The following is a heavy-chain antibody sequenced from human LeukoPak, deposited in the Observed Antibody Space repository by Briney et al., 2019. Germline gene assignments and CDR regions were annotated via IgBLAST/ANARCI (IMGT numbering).Heavy chain of an antibody. CDR2: INHSGST. D-gene: IGHD3-10*01. Sequence: SETLSLTCTVSGGSISSGGYYWSWIRQPPGKGLEWIGEINHSGSTNYNPSLKSRATISVDTSKNQFSLKLSSVTAADTAVYYCARGRGVRRVHWFDPWGQGTLVTVSS. CDR1: GGSISSGGYY. J-gene: IGHJ5*02. CDR3: ARGRGVRRVHWFDP. V-gene: IGHV4-39*07.